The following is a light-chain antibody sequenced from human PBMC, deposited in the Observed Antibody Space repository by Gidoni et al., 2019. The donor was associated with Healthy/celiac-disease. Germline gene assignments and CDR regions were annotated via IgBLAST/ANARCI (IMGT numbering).Light chain of an antibody. CDR1: SSAVGGYNY. Sequence: QSALTQPASVSGSPGQSITTSCTGTSSAVGGYNYVSWYQQHPGKAPKLMIYDVSNRPSGVSNRFSGSKSGNTASLTISGLQAEDEADYYCSSYTSSSTEVFGGGTKLTVL. CDR3: SSYTSSSTEV. V-gene: IGLV2-14*01. J-gene: IGLJ3*02. CDR2: DVS.